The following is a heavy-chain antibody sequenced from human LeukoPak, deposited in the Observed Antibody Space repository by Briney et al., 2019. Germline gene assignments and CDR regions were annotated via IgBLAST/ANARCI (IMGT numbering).Heavy chain of an antibody. Sequence: GGSLRLSCAASGFTFSSYGMHWVRQAPGKGLEWVAFIRYDGSNKYYADSVKGRFTISRDNPKNTLYLQMNSLRAGDTAVYYCAKNLRSSSWYSGGAYYYYYMDVWGKGTTVTISS. CDR1: GFTFSSYG. J-gene: IGHJ6*03. V-gene: IGHV3-30*02. D-gene: IGHD6-13*01. CDR3: AKNLRSSSWYSGGAYYYYYMDV. CDR2: IRYDGSNK.